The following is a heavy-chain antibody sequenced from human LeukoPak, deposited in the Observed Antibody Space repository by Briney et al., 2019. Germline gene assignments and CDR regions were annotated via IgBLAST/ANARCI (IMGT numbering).Heavy chain of an antibody. CDR1: GYTFTSYG. Sequence: GASVKVSCKASGYTFTSYGISWVRQAPGQGLEWMGRIIPILGIANYAQKFQGRVTITADKSTSTAYMELSSLRSEDTAVYYCASDSPDGGYSSSWTQPHDYWGQGTLVTVSS. V-gene: IGHV1-69*04. CDR2: IIPILGIA. CDR3: ASDSPDGGYSSSWTQPHDY. D-gene: IGHD6-13*01. J-gene: IGHJ4*02.